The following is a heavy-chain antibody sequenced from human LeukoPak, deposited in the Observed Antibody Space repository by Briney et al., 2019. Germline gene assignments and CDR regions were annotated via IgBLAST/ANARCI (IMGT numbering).Heavy chain of an antibody. V-gene: IGHV4-59*01. Sequence: SETLSLTCTVSGGSISSYYWSWIRQPPGKGLEWIGYIYYSGSTNYNPSLKSRVTISVDTSKNQFSLKLSSVTAADTAVYYCARDPRAESSGWPWGMDVWGQGTTVTVSS. CDR1: GGSISSYY. J-gene: IGHJ6*02. CDR2: IYYSGST. D-gene: IGHD6-19*01. CDR3: ARDPRAESSGWPWGMDV.